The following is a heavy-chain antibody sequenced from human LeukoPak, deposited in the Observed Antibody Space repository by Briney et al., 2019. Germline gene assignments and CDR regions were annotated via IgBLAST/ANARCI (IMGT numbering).Heavy chain of an antibody. Sequence: ASVKVSCKASGYTFTSYAMHWVRQAPGQRLEWMGWINAGNGNTKYSQKFQGRVTMTRDTSTSTVYMELSSLRSEDTAVYYCARASNKGSWYVDWGQGTLVTVSS. CDR2: INAGNGNT. V-gene: IGHV1-3*01. CDR3: ARASNKGSWYVD. D-gene: IGHD6-13*01. J-gene: IGHJ4*02. CDR1: GYTFTSYA.